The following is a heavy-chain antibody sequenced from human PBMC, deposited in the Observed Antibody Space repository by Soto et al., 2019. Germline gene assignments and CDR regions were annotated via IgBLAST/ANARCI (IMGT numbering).Heavy chain of an antibody. V-gene: IGHV1-69*13. CDR3: ARVTLLEMATMI. J-gene: IGHJ4*02. D-gene: IGHD5-12*01. CDR1: GGTFSSYA. Sequence: ASVKVSCKASGGTFSSYAISWVRQAPGQGLEWMGGIIPIFGTANYAQKFQGRVTITADESTSTAYMELSSLRSEDTAVYYCARVTLLEMATMIWGQGTLVTVSS. CDR2: IIPIFGTA.